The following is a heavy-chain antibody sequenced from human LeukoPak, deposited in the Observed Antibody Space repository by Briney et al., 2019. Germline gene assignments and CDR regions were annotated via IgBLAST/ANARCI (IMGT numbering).Heavy chain of an antibody. V-gene: IGHV1-2*02. CDR1: GYTFTGYY. CDR2: INPNSGGT. J-gene: IGHJ4*02. Sequence: ASVKLSCKASGYTFTGYYMQWVRQAPGQGLEWMGWINPNSGGTNYAQTFQGRVTMTRDTSISTAYTELSRLRSDDTAVYYCARDRKFRAVPASSFDYWGQGTLVTVSS. CDR3: ARDRKFRAVPASSFDY. D-gene: IGHD6-19*01.